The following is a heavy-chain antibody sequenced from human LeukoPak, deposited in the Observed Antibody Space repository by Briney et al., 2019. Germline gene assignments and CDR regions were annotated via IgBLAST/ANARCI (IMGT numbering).Heavy chain of an antibody. CDR1: GFTFSSYW. J-gene: IGHJ4*02. CDR2: IGKDGSQK. D-gene: IGHD3-3*01. Sequence: GGSLRLSCAASGFTFSSYWMSWVRQAPGKGLEWVANIGKDGSQKYYVDSVEGRFTISRDNAKNSLYLQMNTLRADDTAVYYCTRVSGGYDVSDYWGQGTLVTVSS. V-gene: IGHV3-7*03. CDR3: TRVSGGYDVSDY.